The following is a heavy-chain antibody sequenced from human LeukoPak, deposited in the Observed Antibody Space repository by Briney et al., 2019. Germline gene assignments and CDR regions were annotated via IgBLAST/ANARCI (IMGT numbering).Heavy chain of an antibody. CDR1: GGSISSYY. D-gene: IGHD2-2*01. V-gene: IGHV4-59*01. CDR2: IYYSGST. CDR3: ATVGCCSSTSCYQDHNWFDP. Sequence: SSETLSLTCTVSGGSISSYYWSWIRQPPGKGLEWIGYIYYSGSTNYNPSLKSRVTISVDTSKNQFSLKLSSVTAADTAVYYCATVGCCSSTSCYQDHNWFDPWGQGTLVTVSS. J-gene: IGHJ5*02.